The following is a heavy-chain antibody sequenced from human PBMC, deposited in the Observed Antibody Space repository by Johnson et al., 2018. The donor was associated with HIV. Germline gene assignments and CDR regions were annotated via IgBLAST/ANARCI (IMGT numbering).Heavy chain of an antibody. V-gene: IGHV3-7*01. CDR3: ASGDDDGF. Sequence: VQLVESGGGLVQPGGSLRLSCAASGFTFSNYWMSWVRQAPGKGLECVANIKQDGSERYYVDSVKGRFTISRDNAKNSLYLQMNSLRGEDTAVYFCASGDDDGFLGQGTMVTVSS. CDR1: GFTFSNYW. J-gene: IGHJ3*01. CDR2: IKQDGSER. D-gene: IGHD5-12*01.